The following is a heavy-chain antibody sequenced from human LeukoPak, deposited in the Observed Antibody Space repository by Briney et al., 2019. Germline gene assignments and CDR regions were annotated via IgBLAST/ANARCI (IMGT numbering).Heavy chain of an antibody. V-gene: IGHV3-33*01. Sequence: GGSLRLSCAASGFTFSSYGMHWVRQAPGKGLEWVAVIWYDGSNKYYVDSVKGRFTISRDNSKNTLYLQMNSLRAEDTAVYYCARGLYDSSGYTYYFDYWGQGTLVTVSS. CDR3: ARGLYDSSGYTYYFDY. D-gene: IGHD3-22*01. CDR1: GFTFSSYG. CDR2: IWYDGSNK. J-gene: IGHJ4*02.